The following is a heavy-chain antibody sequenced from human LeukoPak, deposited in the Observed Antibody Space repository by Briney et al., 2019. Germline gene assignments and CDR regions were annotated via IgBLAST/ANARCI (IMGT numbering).Heavy chain of an antibody. Sequence: GGSLRLSCTAAGFSFSGHWMHWARQLPGKGLVWVSRISPTGSTTSYADSVKGRFTVSRDNAKNTLYLQVNNLRAEDTAVYYCARGPNSNWSGLDFWGQGTLLTVSS. D-gene: IGHD6-6*01. V-gene: IGHV3-74*01. CDR3: ARGPNSNWSGLDF. J-gene: IGHJ4*02. CDR2: ISPTGSTT. CDR1: GFSFSGHW.